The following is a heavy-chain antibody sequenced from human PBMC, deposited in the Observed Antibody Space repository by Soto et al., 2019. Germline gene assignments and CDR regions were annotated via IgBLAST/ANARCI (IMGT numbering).Heavy chain of an antibody. J-gene: IGHJ6*04. CDR3: AAGWLRILGWFRQSFYGMDV. Sequence: SVKVSCKASGFTFTNSAVQWVRQARGQRLEWIGWIVVGSGNTNYAQKFQERVTITRDMSTSTAYMELSSLRSEDTAVYYCAAGWLRILGWFRQSFYGMDVWGKGTS. CDR1: GFTFTNSA. CDR2: IVVGSGNT. D-gene: IGHD3-3*01. V-gene: IGHV1-58*01.